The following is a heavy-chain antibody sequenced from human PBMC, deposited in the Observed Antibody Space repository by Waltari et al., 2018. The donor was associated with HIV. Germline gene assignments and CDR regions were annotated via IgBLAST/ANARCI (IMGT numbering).Heavy chain of an antibody. V-gene: IGHV4-31*03. Sequence: QVQLQESGPGLVTPSQTLSLTCTVPGDPIRSGGCYCSSFRQPPGKGLEWIGYIYYSGSTYYNPSLKSRVTISVDTSKNQFSLKLSSVTAADTAVYYCARAITMVRGRYFFDYWGQGTLVTVSS. CDR1: GDPIRSGGCY. J-gene: IGHJ4*02. D-gene: IGHD3-10*01. CDR2: IYYSGST. CDR3: ARAITMVRGRYFFDY.